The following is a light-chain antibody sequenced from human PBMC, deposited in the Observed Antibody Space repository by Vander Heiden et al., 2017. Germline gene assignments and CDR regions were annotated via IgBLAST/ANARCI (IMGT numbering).Light chain of an antibody. J-gene: IGKJ1*01. CDR1: QTISRW. CDR2: HIS. Sequence: DIRMNQSPSTLSASVGDRVTITCRASQTISRWLAWYQQKPGKAPKLLIYHISTLESGVPSRFSGSGSGTEFTLTISSLQPDDFATYFCQQYSSYWTFGQGTKVDIK. V-gene: IGKV1-5*03. CDR3: QQYSSYWT.